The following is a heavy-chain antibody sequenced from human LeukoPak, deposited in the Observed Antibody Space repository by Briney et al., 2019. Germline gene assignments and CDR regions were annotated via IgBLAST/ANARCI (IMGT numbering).Heavy chain of an antibody. J-gene: IGHJ4*03. V-gene: IGHV3-7*01. D-gene: IGHD1-1*01. CDR2: IDPHGSET. Sequence: GGSLRLSCAASGVSFSNYWMSWVRQAPGKGLEWVANIDPHGSETQYVGSVRGRFTTSRDNAKNSLYVQMNSLRAEDTAIYYCARIWYFGDNNWRYFDYWGQGTQVTVAS. CDR3: ARIWYFGDNNWRYFDY. CDR1: GVSFSNYW.